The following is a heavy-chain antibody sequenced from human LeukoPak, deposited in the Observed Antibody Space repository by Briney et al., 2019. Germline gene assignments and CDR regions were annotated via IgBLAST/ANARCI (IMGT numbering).Heavy chain of an antibody. J-gene: IGHJ4*02. D-gene: IGHD4-17*01. Sequence: PGGSLRLSCAASGFTFSSYAMNWVRQAPGKGLEWVSVISGSGGSTYYADSVKGRFTMSRDNSKNTLYLQMNSLRAEDTAVYYCVKRALTTFYFEFWGQGTLVTASS. CDR2: ISGSGGST. CDR3: VKRALTTFYFEF. V-gene: IGHV3-23*01. CDR1: GFTFSSYA.